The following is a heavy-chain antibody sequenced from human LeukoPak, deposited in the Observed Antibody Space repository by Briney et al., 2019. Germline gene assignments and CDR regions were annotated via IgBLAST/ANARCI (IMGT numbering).Heavy chain of an antibody. D-gene: IGHD6-25*01. CDR3: AREYSNGQFDY. V-gene: IGHV1-46*01. Sequence: ASVKVSCKASGYTFTNYYIHWVRQAPGQGLEWMAIINPSSGSTNYAQKFQGRVTMTRDTSTSTVYMELSSLRSEDTAMYYCAREYSNGQFDYWGQGTLVTVSS. CDR1: GYTFTNYY. J-gene: IGHJ4*02. CDR2: INPSSGST.